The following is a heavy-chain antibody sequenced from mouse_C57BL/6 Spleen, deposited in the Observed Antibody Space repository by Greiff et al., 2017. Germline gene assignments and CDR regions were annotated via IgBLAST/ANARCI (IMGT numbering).Heavy chain of an antibody. J-gene: IGHJ2*01. CDR2: ISDGGSYT. Sequence: EVHLVESGGGLVKPGGSLKLSCAASGFTFSSYAMSWVRQTPEKRLEWVATISDGGSYTYYPDNVKGRFTISRDNAKNNLYLQMSHLKSEDTAMYYCARGITTVVSDYYFDYWGHGTTLTVSS. CDR1: GFTFSSYA. V-gene: IGHV5-4*01. CDR3: ARGITTVVSDYYFDY. D-gene: IGHD1-1*01.